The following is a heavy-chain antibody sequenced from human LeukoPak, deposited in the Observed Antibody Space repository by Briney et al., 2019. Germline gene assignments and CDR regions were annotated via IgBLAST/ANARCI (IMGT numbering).Heavy chain of an antibody. J-gene: IGHJ4*02. D-gene: IGHD5-12*01. V-gene: IGHV3-74*01. CDR1: GFTFTSYS. CDR3: ARVGYSGYDHFDY. CDR2: INSDGSST. Sequence: GGSLRLSCAASGFTFTSYSMNWVRQAPGKGLVWVSRINSDGSSTSYADSVKGRFTISRDNAKNTLYLQMNSLRAEDTAVYYCARVGYSGYDHFDYWGQGTLVTVSS.